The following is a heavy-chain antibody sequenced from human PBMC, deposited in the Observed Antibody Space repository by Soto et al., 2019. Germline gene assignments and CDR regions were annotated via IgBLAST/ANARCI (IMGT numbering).Heavy chain of an antibody. CDR2: IIPIFGTA. V-gene: IGHV1-69*06. Sequence: GASVKVSCKASGGTFSSYAISWVRQAPGQGLEWMGGIIPIFGTANYAQKFQGRVTITADKSTSTAYMELSSLRSEDTAVYYCARARAETYPPYYDFWSGYSYYFDYCGQGTLVTVSS. J-gene: IGHJ4*02. CDR3: ARARAETYPPYYDFWSGYSYYFDY. CDR1: GGTFSSYA. D-gene: IGHD3-3*01.